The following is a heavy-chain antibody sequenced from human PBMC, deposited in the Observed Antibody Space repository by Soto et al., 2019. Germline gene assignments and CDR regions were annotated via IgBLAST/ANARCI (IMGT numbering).Heavy chain of an antibody. Sequence: GSLRLSCAASGFTLSGRSMHWVRQAPGKGLVWVSGIDNAGTDSTYADSVKGRFTSSRDNAKNMLYLQMNSLRVEDTAVYYCARGWFGPDVWGKGTTVTVSS. D-gene: IGHD3-10*01. CDR1: GFTLSGRS. CDR3: ARGWFGPDV. V-gene: IGHV3-74*01. J-gene: IGHJ6*04. CDR2: IDNAGTDS.